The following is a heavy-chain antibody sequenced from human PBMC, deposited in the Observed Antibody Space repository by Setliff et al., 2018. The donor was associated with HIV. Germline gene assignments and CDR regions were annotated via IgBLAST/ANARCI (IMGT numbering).Heavy chain of an antibody. V-gene: IGHV4-34*04. J-gene: IGHJ3*01. Sequence: PSETLSLTCAVYGGAFNDFYWGWIRQPPGKGLEWIGEIDHSGSTNNNPSLKSRPTISVDTSKKQFSLRLTSLTAAGTAVYFCARFSSTGWRRAFDVWGQGTKVTVSS. D-gene: IGHD6-19*01. CDR3: ARFSSTGWRRAFDV. CDR2: IDHSGST. CDR1: GGAFNDFY.